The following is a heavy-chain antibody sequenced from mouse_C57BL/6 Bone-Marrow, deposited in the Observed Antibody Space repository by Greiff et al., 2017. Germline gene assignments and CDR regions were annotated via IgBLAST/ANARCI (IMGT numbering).Heavy chain of an antibody. CDR1: GCAFSSYW. V-gene: IGHV1-80*01. J-gene: IGHJ2*01. CDR2: IYPGDGDT. D-gene: IGHD1-1*01. Sequence: QVQLQQSGAELVKPGASVKISCKASGCAFSSYWMNWVKQRPGKGLEWIGQIYPGDGDTNYNGKFKGKATLTADKSSSTAYMQLSSLTSEDSAVYFCARGIYYGSSFLDYWGQGTTLTVSS. CDR3: ARGIYYGSSFLDY.